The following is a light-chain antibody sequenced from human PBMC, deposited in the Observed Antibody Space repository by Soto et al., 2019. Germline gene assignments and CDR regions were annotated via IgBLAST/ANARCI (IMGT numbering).Light chain of an antibody. V-gene: IGKV3D-20*02. CDR1: QTVRNNY. J-gene: IGKJ5*01. CDR2: GAS. Sequence: EFVLTQSPGTLSLSPGERATLSCRASQTVRNNYLAWYQQKPGQAPRLLIYGASSRATGIPDRFSGSGSGTDFTLTISRLEPEDFAVYYCQQRSNWPPAITFGQGTRLEIK. CDR3: QQRSNWPPAIT.